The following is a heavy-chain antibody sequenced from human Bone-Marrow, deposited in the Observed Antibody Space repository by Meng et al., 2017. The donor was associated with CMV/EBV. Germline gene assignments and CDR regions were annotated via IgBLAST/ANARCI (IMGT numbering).Heavy chain of an antibody. J-gene: IGHJ2*01. D-gene: IGHD2-21*01. CDR2: INHSGST. V-gene: IGHV4-34*01. CDR3: ARGRIVVDL. CDR1: GGSFSGCY. Sequence: SETLSLTCAVYGGSFSGCYWSWIRQPPGKGLEWIGEINHSGSTNYNPSLKSRVTISVDTSKNQFSLKLSSVTAADTAVYYCARGRIVVDLWGRGNLVTGSS.